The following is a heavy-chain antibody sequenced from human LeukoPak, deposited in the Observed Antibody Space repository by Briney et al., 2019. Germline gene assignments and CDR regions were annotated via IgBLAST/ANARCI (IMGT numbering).Heavy chain of an antibody. CDR3: AKFHSSGYSRWFDP. Sequence: GESLKISCKSSGYSFTTNWIGWVRQMPGKGLEWMGIFYPGDSDTRYSPSFQGQVTISADKSISTAYLQWSSLKASDTAMYYCAKFHSSGYSRWFDPWGQGTLVTVSS. V-gene: IGHV5-51*01. D-gene: IGHD3-22*01. CDR1: GYSFTTNW. J-gene: IGHJ5*02. CDR2: FYPGDSDT.